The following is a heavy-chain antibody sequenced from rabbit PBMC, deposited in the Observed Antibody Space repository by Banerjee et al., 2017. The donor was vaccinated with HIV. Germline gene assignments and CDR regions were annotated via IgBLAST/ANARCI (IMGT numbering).Heavy chain of an antibody. CDR1: GFSFSNGYV. CDR2: INTSSGST. CDR3: ARDWAGSGGGRITFDL. D-gene: IGHD4-2*01. V-gene: IGHV1S40*01. J-gene: IGHJ4*01. Sequence: QSLEESGGDLVKPEGSLTLTCTASGFSFSNGYVMCWVRQAPGKGLEWIACINTSSGSTVYATWAKGRFTISRTSSTTVALQMTSLTAADTATYFCARDWAGSGGGRITFDLWGQGTLVTVS.